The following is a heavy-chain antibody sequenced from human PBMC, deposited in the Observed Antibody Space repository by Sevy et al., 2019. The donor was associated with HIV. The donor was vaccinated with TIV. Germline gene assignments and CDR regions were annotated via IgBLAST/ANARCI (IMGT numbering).Heavy chain of an antibody. Sequence: GVLRLSCAASGLTFSSYAMHWVRQAPGKGLEWVSVIYAGGSTYYADSVKGRFTISRDNSKNTLYLQMNSLRAEDTAVYYCATHASDYDSTGYLERDAFDIWGQGTMVTVSS. V-gene: IGHV3-53*01. J-gene: IGHJ3*02. CDR1: GLTFSSYA. CDR3: ATHASDYDSTGYLERDAFDI. CDR2: IYAGGST. D-gene: IGHD3-22*01.